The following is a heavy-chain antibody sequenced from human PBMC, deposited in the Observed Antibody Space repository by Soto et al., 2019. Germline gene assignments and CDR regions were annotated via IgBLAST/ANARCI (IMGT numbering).Heavy chain of an antibody. Sequence: QVQLQQWGAGLLKPSETLSLTCAVYGGSLRGYYWSWIRQPTGKGLEWIGEISHSGTTNYNPSLKRLVTNSVDTSKNQFSLKLSSVTAADTAVYYCARGPPITRMDVWGQGTTVTVSS. CDR3: ARGPPITRMDV. CDR1: GGSLRGYY. CDR2: ISHSGTT. D-gene: IGHD3-3*01. J-gene: IGHJ6*02. V-gene: IGHV4-34*01.